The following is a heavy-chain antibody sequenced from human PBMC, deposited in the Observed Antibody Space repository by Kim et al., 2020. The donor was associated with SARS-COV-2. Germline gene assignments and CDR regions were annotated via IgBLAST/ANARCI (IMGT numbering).Heavy chain of an antibody. CDR3: SRASGIWFYYDY. D-gene: IGHD3-9*01. V-gene: IGHV1-3*01. CDR1: GYTFTNYA. J-gene: IGHJ4*02. CDR2: INAGNGNT. Sequence: ASVKVSCKTSGYTFTNYAMHWVRQAPGQRLEWMGWINAGNGNTKYSQKFQGRVTITRDTSASTAYIALSSLRSEDTAVFYCSRASGIWFYYDYWGQGPLV.